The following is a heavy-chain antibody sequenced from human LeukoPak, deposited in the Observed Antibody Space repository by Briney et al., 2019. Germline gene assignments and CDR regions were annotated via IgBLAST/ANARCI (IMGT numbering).Heavy chain of an antibody. J-gene: IGHJ6*02. V-gene: IGHV3-21*01. D-gene: IGHD3-16*02. CDR1: GFTFSSYS. CDR2: ISSSSSYI. CDR3: AKEVLITFGGVIVIGGMDV. Sequence: GGSLRLSCAASGFTFSSYSMNWVRQAPGKGLEWVSSISSSSSYIYYADSVKGRFTISRDNAKNSLYLQMNSLRAEDTAVYYCAKEVLITFGGVIVIGGMDVWGQGTTVTVSS.